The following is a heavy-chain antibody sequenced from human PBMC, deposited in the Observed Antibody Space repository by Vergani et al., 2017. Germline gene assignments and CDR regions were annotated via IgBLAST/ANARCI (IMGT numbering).Heavy chain of an antibody. Sequence: QVQLVQSGAEVKKPGASVKVSCKASGYTFTSYGISWVRQAPGQGLEWMGWISAYNGNTNYAQKLQGRVTMTTDTSTSTAYMELRSLRSDDTAVYYGARDQGPRYYYDSSGYYSDYWGQGTLVTVSS. J-gene: IGHJ4*02. CDR1: GYTFTSYG. CDR3: ARDQGPRYYYDSSGYYSDY. CDR2: ISAYNGNT. V-gene: IGHV1-18*01. D-gene: IGHD3-22*01.